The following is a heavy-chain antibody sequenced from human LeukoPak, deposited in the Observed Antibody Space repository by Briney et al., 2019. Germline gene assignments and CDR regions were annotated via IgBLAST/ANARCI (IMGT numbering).Heavy chain of an antibody. CDR2: FDPEDAET. D-gene: IGHD2-15*01. CDR3: ATDPVGYCSANGGYSVDY. V-gene: IGHV1-24*01. Sequence: ASVKVSCKVSGYTLTELSMHWVRQAPGKGLEWMGGFDPEDAETVYAQKFQGRLTMTEDTSTDTAYMELSSLRSDDTAVYYCATDPVGYCSANGGYSVDYWGQGTLVTVSS. CDR1: GYTLTELS. J-gene: IGHJ4*02.